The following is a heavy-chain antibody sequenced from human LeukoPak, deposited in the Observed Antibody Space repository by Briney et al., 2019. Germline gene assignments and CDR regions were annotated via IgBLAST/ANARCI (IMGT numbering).Heavy chain of an antibody. CDR1: GYTFTSYG. CDR3: ARDLGELVGATKGADY. CDR2: ISAYNGNT. J-gene: IGHJ4*02. D-gene: IGHD1-26*01. V-gene: IGHV1-18*01. Sequence: ASVKVSCKASGYTFTSYGISWVRQAPGQGLEWMGWISAYNGNTNYAQKLQGRVTMTTDTSTSTAYMELRSLRSDDTAVYYCARDLGELVGATKGADYWGQGTLVTVSS.